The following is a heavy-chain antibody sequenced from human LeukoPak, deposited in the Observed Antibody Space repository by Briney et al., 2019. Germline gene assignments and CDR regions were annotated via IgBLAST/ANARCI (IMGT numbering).Heavy chain of an antibody. CDR2: TKQDGSEK. J-gene: IGHJ4*01. V-gene: IGHV3-7*01. Sequence: GGSLRLSCAASGFTFTNNFMSWVRQVPGKGLEWVANTKQDGSEKTYADSVRGRFTIFRDNAKDSVYLQMNSLRAEDSAIYYCAREGFYFFDFWGQGTLVTVSS. CDR3: AREGFYFFDF. CDR1: GFTFTNNF.